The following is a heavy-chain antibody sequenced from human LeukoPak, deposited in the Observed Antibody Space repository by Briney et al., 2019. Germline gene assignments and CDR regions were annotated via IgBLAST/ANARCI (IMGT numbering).Heavy chain of an antibody. V-gene: IGHV4-38-2*01. D-gene: IGHD3-22*01. CDR1: GYSISIGYY. CDR2: IYYSGNT. Sequence: SETLSPTCAVSGYSISIGYYWGWIRQPPGKGLEWIGSIYYSGNTYDNPSLKSRLAIPLDTSKNQFSLKLSSVTASDTAVYYCARHRLYDTTGYYYDFDYWGQGTLVTVSS. J-gene: IGHJ4*02. CDR3: ARHRLYDTTGYYYDFDY.